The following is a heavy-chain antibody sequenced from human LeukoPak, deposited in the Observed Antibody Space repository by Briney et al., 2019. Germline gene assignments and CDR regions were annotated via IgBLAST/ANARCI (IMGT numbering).Heavy chain of an antibody. V-gene: IGHV3-9*01. CDR2: ISWNSGSI. CDR1: GFTFDDYA. Sequence: GRSLRLSCAASGFTFDDYAMHWVRQAPGKGLEWVSGISWNSGSIGYADSVKGRFTISRDNAKNSLYLQMNSLRAEDTALYYCARVNGYSYGPVDPWGQGTLVTVSS. CDR3: ARVNGYSYGPVDP. D-gene: IGHD5-18*01. J-gene: IGHJ5*02.